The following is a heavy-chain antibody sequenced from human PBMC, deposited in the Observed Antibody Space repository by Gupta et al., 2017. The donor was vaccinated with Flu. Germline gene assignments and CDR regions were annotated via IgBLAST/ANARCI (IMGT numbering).Heavy chain of an antibody. J-gene: IGHJ5*01. CDR1: GGTFSGFA. D-gene: IGHD1-20*01. CDR2: IIAASVTT. Sequence: VSCKASGGTFSGFAVSWVRRTPGQGLEWTGSIIAASVTTSYAQSFHDSVRLSADESDTAVYMELSSLRVDDTSIYYCASLTGLLDSWGEGTLGTVSS. V-gene: IGHV1-69*01. CDR3: ASLTGLLDS.